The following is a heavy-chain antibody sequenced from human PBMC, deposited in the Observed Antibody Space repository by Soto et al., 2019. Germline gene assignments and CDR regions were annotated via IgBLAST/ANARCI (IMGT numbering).Heavy chain of an antibody. CDR3: ARGRRAYCSGGSCYPFDY. Sequence: QVQLQQWGAGLLKPSETLSLTCAVYGGSFSGYYWSWILQPPGKGLEWMGEINHSGSTNYKPSLKSLVTRSVDTSKNQFSLTLSSVNAADTAVYYCARGRRAYCSGGSCYPFDYWGQGTLVTVSS. CDR2: INHSGST. V-gene: IGHV4-34*01. D-gene: IGHD2-15*01. CDR1: GGSFSGYY. J-gene: IGHJ4*02.